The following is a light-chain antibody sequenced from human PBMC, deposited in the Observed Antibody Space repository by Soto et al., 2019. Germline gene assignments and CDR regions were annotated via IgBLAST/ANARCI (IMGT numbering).Light chain of an antibody. CDR2: DVS. CDR3: SSYTSSSTLENVV. Sequence: QSVLTQPASVSGSPGQSITISCTGTSSDIGGYNYVSWYQQHPGKAPKLMIYDVSDRPSGVSNRFSGSKSGNTASLTISGLQAEYEADYYCSSYTSSSTLENVVFGGGTKLTVL. J-gene: IGLJ2*01. CDR1: SSDIGGYNY. V-gene: IGLV2-14*01.